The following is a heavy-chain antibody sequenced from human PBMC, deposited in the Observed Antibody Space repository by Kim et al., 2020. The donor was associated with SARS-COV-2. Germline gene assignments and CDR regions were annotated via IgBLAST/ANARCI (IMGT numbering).Heavy chain of an antibody. CDR1: GFTFSRYE. V-gene: IGHV3-48*03. D-gene: IGHD1-26*01. Sequence: GGSLRLSCAVSGFTFSRYEMNWVRQAPGKGLERVSYISSSGTAIYYADSMKGRFSISRDNDKKSLYLQRKSLRAEDTAVYYCARVGVPRAYTGRYPPPDSLDVWGKGTTVTVSS. J-gene: IGHJ6*04. CDR2: ISSSGTAI. CDR3: ARVGVPRAYTGRYPPPDSLDV.